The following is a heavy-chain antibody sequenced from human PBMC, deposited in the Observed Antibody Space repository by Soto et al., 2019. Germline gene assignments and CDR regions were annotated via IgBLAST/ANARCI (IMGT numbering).Heavy chain of an antibody. D-gene: IGHD6-19*01. CDR1: GFTFSSYA. CDR3: AKDPKQWLVPPPYYFDY. J-gene: IGHJ4*02. V-gene: IGHV3-23*01. CDR2: ISGSGGST. Sequence: EVQLLESGGGLVQPGGSLRLSCAASGFTFSSYAMSWVRQAPGKGLEWVSAISGSGGSTYCADSVKGRFTISRDNSKNTLYLQMNSLRAEDTAVYYCAKDPKQWLVPPPYYFDYWGQGTLVTVSS.